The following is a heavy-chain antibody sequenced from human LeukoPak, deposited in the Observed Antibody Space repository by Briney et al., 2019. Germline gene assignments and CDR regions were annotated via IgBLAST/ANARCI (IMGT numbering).Heavy chain of an antibody. Sequence: GGSLRLSCAASGFTFSSYAMSWVRQTPGKGLEWVSVISGSGGSTHYADSLKGRFTISRDISKNTLYLQMNSLRAEDTAIYYCALLMMYAIDFDYWGQGTLATVSS. V-gene: IGHV3-23*01. CDR3: ALLMMYAIDFDY. D-gene: IGHD2-8*01. CDR2: ISGSGGST. J-gene: IGHJ4*02. CDR1: GFTFSSYA.